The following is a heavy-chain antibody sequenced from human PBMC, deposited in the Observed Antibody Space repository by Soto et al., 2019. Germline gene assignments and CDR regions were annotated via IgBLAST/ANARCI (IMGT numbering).Heavy chain of an antibody. CDR1: GYTFTAFY. CDR2: INPNSGGT. V-gene: IGHV1-2*02. Sequence: QAQLVQSGAELKKPGASVKVSCRASGYTFTAFYIHWMRQAPGQGLEWLGWINPNSGGTNYAQKFQGRVTVTRDTSVNTAYMDLSSLKSDDTAVYYCAREGPLSRGDYFGMDVWGQGTTVTVSS. CDR3: AREGPLSRGDYFGMDV. J-gene: IGHJ6*02. D-gene: IGHD3-10*01.